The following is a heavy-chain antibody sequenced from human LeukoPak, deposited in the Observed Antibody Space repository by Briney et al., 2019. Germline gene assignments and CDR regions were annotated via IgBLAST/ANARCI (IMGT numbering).Heavy chain of an antibody. Sequence: GGSLRLSCAASGLTFSDHYMDWVRQAPGKGLEWVGRIRNKADSYTTENAASVKGRFTISRDDSKNSLYLQMNSLKTEDTAVYYCASTRRWGVEDAFDIWGQGTLVTVSS. CDR2: IRNKADSYTT. J-gene: IGHJ3*02. V-gene: IGHV3-72*01. D-gene: IGHD3-16*01. CDR3: ASTRRWGVEDAFDI. CDR1: GLTFSDHY.